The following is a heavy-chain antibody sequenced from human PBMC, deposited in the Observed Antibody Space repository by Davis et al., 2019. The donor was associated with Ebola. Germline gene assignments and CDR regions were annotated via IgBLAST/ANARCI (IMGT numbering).Heavy chain of an antibody. V-gene: IGHV1-2*06. J-gene: IGHJ4*02. D-gene: IGHD3-22*01. CDR2: INPNSGGT. CDR1: GYTFTKYY. CDR3: ARAIYYYDSSGYSDY. Sequence: ASVKVSCKASGYTFTKYYIHWVRQAPGQGLEWMGRINPNSGGTTYAQRFPGRVTMTRDTSTSTVYMELSSLRSEDTAVYHCARAIYYYDSSGYSDYWGQGTLVTVSS.